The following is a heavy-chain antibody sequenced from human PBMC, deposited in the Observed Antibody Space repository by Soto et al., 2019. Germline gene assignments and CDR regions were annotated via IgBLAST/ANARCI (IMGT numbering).Heavy chain of an antibody. V-gene: IGHV1-69*02. Sequence: QVQLVQSGAEVKKPGSSVKVSCKDSGGTFSTYSMFWVRQAPGQGLEWMGRIIPILGIANYAQKFQGSVTITADKSTSTAYMELSSLRSEDTALYYCTIGSWSGEVFDIWGQGTMVTVSS. J-gene: IGHJ3*02. D-gene: IGHD2-21*01. CDR1: GGTFSTYS. CDR3: TIGSWSGEVFDI. CDR2: IIPILGIA.